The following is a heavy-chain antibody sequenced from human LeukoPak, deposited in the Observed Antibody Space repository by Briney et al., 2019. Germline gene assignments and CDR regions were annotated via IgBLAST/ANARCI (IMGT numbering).Heavy chain of an antibody. J-gene: IGHJ3*02. V-gene: IGHV4-59*01. CDR2: IYYSGST. D-gene: IGHD4-23*01. CDR1: GGSITSYY. CDR3: ARDDSFHGGAFDI. Sequence: PSETLSLTCTVSGGSITSYYWSWIRQPPGKGLEWIGYIYYSGSTNYNPSLKSRVTISVDTSKNRFSLKLSSVTAADTAVYYCARDDSFHGGAFDIWGQGTMVTVSS.